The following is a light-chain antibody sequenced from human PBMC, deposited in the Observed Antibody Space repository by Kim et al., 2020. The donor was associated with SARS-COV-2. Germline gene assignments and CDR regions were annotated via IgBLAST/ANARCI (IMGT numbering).Light chain of an antibody. CDR1: QSVTSDY. Sequence: PGERATLSCGASQSVTSDYLAWLQQKPGQTPRLLIYAASNRATGIPDRFSGSGSGTDFTLTISRLEPEDFAVYYCQQYGGSPITFGPGTKVDIK. J-gene: IGKJ3*01. V-gene: IGKV3-20*01. CDR2: AAS. CDR3: QQYGGSPIT.